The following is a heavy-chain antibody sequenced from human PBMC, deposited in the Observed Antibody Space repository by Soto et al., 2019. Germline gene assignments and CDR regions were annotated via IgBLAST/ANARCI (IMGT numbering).Heavy chain of an antibody. CDR2: ISAYNSNT. CDR1: GCTYTGYG. CDR3: ARNTPFDDILTGYYTHYYYGMDV. V-gene: IGHV1-18*01. J-gene: IGHJ6*02. D-gene: IGHD3-9*01. Sequence: ASVKVSCKASGCTYTGYGISWVRQAPGQGLEWMGWISAYNSNTNYAQKLQGRVTVTTDTSTSTAYMELRSLRSDDTAVYYCARNTPFDDILTGYYTHYYYGMDVWGQGTTVTVSS.